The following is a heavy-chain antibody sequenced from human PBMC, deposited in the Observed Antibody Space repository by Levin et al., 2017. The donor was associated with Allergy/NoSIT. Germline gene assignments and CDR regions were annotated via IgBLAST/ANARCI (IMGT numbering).Heavy chain of an antibody. CDR2: IYYSGST. D-gene: IGHD2-15*01. Sequence: SETLSLTCTVSGGSISSGSYYWGWIRQPPGKGLEWIGDIYYSGSTYYNPSLKSRVTISVDTSKKHFPLKLRSVTAADTAVYYCARSAVVVPATSRAFDRWGRGTLVTVSS. CDR1: GGSISSGSYY. CDR3: ARSAVVVPATSRAFDR. V-gene: IGHV4-39*02. J-gene: IGHJ2*01.